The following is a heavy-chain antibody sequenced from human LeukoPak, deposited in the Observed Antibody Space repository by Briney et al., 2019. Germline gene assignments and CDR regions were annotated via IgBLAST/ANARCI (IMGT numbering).Heavy chain of an antibody. CDR2: IRSKIDGGTT. Sequence: GGSLRLSCAASGFTFSNAWMSWVRQSPGKGLEWVGRIRSKIDGGTTDYAAPVKGRFTTSRDDSKNTLYLQMNSLKTEDTAVYYCTTAAVHWGQGTLVTVSS. CDR3: TTAAVH. V-gene: IGHV3-15*01. J-gene: IGHJ4*02. CDR1: GFTFSNAW.